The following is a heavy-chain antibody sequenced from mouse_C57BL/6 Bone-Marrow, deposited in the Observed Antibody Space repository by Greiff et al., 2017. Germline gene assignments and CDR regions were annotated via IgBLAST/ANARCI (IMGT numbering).Heavy chain of an antibody. Sequence: QVQLQQSGAELVKPGASVKMSCKASGYTFTSYWITWVKQRPGQGLEWIGDIYPGSGSTTYNEKFKSKATLTVDTSSSTAYMQLSSLTSEDSAVYYCARDYGNQRDYWGQGTTLTVSS. V-gene: IGHV1-55*01. D-gene: IGHD2-1*01. CDR1: GYTFTSYW. CDR3: ARDYGNQRDY. CDR2: IYPGSGST. J-gene: IGHJ2*01.